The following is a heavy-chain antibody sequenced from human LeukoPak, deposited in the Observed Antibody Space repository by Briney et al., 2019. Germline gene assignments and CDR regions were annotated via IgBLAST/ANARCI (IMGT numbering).Heavy chain of an antibody. J-gene: IGHJ4*02. D-gene: IGHD1-7*01. CDR2: ISGSGGGT. Sequence: GGSLRLSCAASGFTFSSYAMSWVRQAPGKGLEWVSAISGSGGGTYYADSVKGRFTISRDNSKNTLYLQMNSLRAEDTAVYYCAKDLRGTGTTLQVKWGQGTLVTVSS. V-gene: IGHV3-23*01. CDR3: AKDLRGTGTTLQVK. CDR1: GFTFSSYA.